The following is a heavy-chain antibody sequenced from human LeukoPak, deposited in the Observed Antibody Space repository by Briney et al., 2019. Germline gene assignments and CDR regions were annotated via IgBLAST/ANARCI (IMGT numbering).Heavy chain of an antibody. CDR3: ARGYGGNPTWFDP. D-gene: IGHD4-23*01. J-gene: IGHJ5*02. CDR1: GYIFTGYY. V-gene: IGHV1-2*02. Sequence: ASVKVSCKASGYIFTGYYIHWVRLAPGQGLQWMGWISPNSGGTAYAQKFQDRVTMTRDTSISTAYMELSRLTYDDTAVYYCARGYGGNPTWFDPWGQGTLVTVSS. CDR2: ISPNSGGT.